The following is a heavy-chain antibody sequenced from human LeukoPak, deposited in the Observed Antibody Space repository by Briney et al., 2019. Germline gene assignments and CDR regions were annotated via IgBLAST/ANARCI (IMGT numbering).Heavy chain of an antibody. CDR3: ARVKGGSGYLYYYYGMDV. CDR2: IYYSGST. V-gene: IGHV4-59*01. Sequence: KPSETLSLTCTVSGGSISSYYWSWIRQPPGKGLEWIGYIYYSGSTNYNPSLKSRVTISVDTSKNQFSLKLSSVTAADTAVYYCARVKGGSGYLYYYYGMDVWGQGTTVTVPS. D-gene: IGHD5-12*01. CDR1: GGSISSYY. J-gene: IGHJ6*02.